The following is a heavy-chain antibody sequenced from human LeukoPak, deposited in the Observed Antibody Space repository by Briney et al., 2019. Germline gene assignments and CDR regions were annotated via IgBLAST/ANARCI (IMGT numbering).Heavy chain of an antibody. CDR1: GGSISSYY. J-gene: IGHJ4*02. CDR3: ARHRRWLQRYYFDY. D-gene: IGHD5-24*01. V-gene: IGHV4-59*08. CDR2: IYYSGST. Sequence: SETLSLTCTVSGGSISSYYWSWIRQPPGKGLEWIGYIYYSGSTNYNPSLKSRVTISVDTSENQFSLKLSSVTAADTAVYYCARHRRWLQRYYFDYWGQGTLVTVSS.